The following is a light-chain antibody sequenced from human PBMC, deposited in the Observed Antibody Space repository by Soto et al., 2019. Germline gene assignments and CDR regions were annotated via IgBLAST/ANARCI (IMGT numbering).Light chain of an antibody. V-gene: IGKV4-1*01. J-gene: IGKJ1*01. Sequence: TPVVVAVSLGKRATMNCKCSRSVLYKSNNKNHLAWYQHKPGQPPKMLICWASIRESGVPDRFSGSGSGTDFNLTIFFLQSEDGMLDWSAVYSILLRRFCQGA. CDR1: RSVLYKSNNKNH. CDR2: WAS. CDR3: AVYSILLRR.